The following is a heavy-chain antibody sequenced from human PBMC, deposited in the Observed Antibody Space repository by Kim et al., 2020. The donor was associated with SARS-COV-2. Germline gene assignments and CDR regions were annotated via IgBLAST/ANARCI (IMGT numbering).Heavy chain of an antibody. CDR2: ISAYNGNT. D-gene: IGHD2-21*01. CDR1: GYTFTSYG. J-gene: IGHJ2*01. V-gene: IGHV1-18*01. Sequence: ASVKVSCKASGYTFTSYGISWVRQAPGQGLEWMGWISAYNGNTNYAQKLQGRVTMTTDTSTSTAYMELRSLRSDDTAVYYCARIQLNVPLANWYFDLWGRGTLVTVSS. CDR3: ARIQLNVPLANWYFDL.